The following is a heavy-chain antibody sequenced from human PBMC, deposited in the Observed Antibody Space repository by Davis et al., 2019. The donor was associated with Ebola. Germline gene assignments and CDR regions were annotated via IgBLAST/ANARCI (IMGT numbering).Heavy chain of an antibody. J-gene: IGHJ3*02. D-gene: IGHD6-19*01. V-gene: IGHV3-23*01. CDR2: ISGSGGGT. CDR3: AKDWSSGWPNDAFDI. Sequence: GESLKISCAASGFTFSSYAMSWVRQAPGKGLEWVSAISGSGGGTYYADSVKGRFTISRDNSKNTLYLQMNSLRAEDTAVYYCAKDWSSGWPNDAFDIWGQGTMVTVSS. CDR1: GFTFSSYA.